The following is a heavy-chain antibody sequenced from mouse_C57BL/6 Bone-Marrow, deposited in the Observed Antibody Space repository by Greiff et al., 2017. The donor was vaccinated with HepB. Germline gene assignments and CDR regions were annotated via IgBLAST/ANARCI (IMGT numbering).Heavy chain of an antibody. V-gene: IGHV1-82*01. CDR3: ARDGRITGVYWYFDV. CDR2: IYPGDGDT. D-gene: IGHD4-1*01. J-gene: IGHJ1*03. Sequence: QVQLKESGPELVKPGASVKISCKASGYAFSSSWMNWVKQRPGKGLEWIGRIYPGDGDTNYNGKFKGKATLTADKSSSTAYMQLSSLTSEDSAVYFCARDGRITGVYWYFDVWGTGTTVTVSS. CDR1: GYAFSSSW.